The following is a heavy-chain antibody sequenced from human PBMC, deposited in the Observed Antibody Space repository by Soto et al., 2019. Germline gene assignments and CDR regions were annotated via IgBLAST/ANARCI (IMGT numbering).Heavy chain of an antibody. CDR2: TYYRSRWYN. CDR1: GDSVSSNSAA. J-gene: IGHJ6*03. V-gene: IGHV6-1*01. D-gene: IGHD1-7*01. CDR3: AGTTSHQWYYMDV. Sequence: QVQLQESGPGLVKPSQTLSLTCAISGDSVSSNSAAWNWIRLTPSRGLEWLARTYYRSRWYNDYAVSVRSRITVTPDTSKNQFSLQLTSVTPEDTAVYYCAGTTSHQWYYMDVWGKGTTVTASS.